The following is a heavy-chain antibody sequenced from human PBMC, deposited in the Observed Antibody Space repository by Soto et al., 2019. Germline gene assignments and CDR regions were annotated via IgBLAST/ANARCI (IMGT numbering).Heavy chain of an antibody. D-gene: IGHD5-12*01. Sequence: ASVKVSCKASGYTFTSYDINWVRQATGQGLEWMGWMNPNSGNTGYAQKFQGRVTMTRNTSISTAYMELSRLRSDDTAVYYCARGLVATITAGMDVWGQGTTVTVSS. J-gene: IGHJ6*02. V-gene: IGHV1-8*01. CDR2: MNPNSGNT. CDR1: GYTFTSYD. CDR3: ARGLVATITAGMDV.